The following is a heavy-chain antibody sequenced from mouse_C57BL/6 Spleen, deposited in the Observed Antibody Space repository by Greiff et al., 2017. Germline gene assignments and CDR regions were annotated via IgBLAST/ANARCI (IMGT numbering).Heavy chain of an antibody. CDR3: ARTGSSGYAMDY. D-gene: IGHD3-2*02. CDR1: GYTFTSYW. CDR2: INPSNGGT. Sequence: QVQLKQPGTELVKPGASVKLSCKASGYTFTSYWMHWVKQRPGQGLEWIGNINPSNGGTNYNEKFKSKATLTVDKSSSTAYMQLSSLTSEDSAVYYCARTGSSGYAMDYWGQGTSVTVSS. V-gene: IGHV1-53*01. J-gene: IGHJ4*01.